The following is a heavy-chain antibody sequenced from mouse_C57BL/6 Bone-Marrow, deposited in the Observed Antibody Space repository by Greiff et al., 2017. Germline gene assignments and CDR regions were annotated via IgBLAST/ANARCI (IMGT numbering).Heavy chain of an antibody. J-gene: IGHJ2*01. V-gene: IGHV1-69*01. CDR1: GYTFTSYW. Sequence: QVQLKQPGAELVMPGASVKLSCKASGYTFTSYWMHWVKQRPGQGLEWIGEIDPSDSYTNYNQKFKGKSTLTVDKSSSTAYMQRSSLTSEDSAVYYCARRGVVEDYWGQGTTLTVSS. D-gene: IGHD1-1*01. CDR2: IDPSDSYT. CDR3: ARRGVVEDY.